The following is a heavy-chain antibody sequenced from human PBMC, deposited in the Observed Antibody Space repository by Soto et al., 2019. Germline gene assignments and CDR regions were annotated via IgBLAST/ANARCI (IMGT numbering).Heavy chain of an antibody. J-gene: IGHJ5*02. CDR2: IYYSGST. CDR1: GGSISSYY. CDR3: ARDLRTIPAASRFGSDP. Sequence: SETLSLTCTVSGGSISSYYWSWIRQHPGKGLEWIGYIYYSGSTNYNPSLKSRVTISVDTSKNQFSLKLSSVTAADTAVYYCARDLRTIPAASRFGSDPWGQGTLVTVSS. D-gene: IGHD2-2*01. V-gene: IGHV4-59*01.